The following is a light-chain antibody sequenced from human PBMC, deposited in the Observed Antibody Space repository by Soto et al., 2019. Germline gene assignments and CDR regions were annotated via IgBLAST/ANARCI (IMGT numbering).Light chain of an antibody. V-gene: IGKV4-1*01. CDR3: LQDYDYPYT. CDR2: WAS. J-gene: IGKJ2*01. Sequence: DVVMTQSPDSLAVSLGERATINCKSSQSVLNTSKNKNSLAWYQQKVGLPPKLLIYWASTRESGVPDRFSGSGSGTDFTLIISSLQPEDFATYYCLQDYDYPYTFGQGTKVDIK. CDR1: QSVLNTSKNKNS.